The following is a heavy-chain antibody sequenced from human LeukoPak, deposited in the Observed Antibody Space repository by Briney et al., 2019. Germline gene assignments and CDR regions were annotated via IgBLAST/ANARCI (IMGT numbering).Heavy chain of an antibody. D-gene: IGHD3-22*01. J-gene: IGHJ4*02. CDR3: AKDRDYYDSTETFDY. CDR2: TSYDGSNK. Sequence: PGGSLRLSCAASGFTFSSYGMHWVRQAPGKGLEWVAVTSYDGSNKYYADSVKGRFTISRDNSKNTLYLQMNSLRAEDTAVYYCAKDRDYYDSTETFDYWGQGTLVTVSS. CDR1: GFTFSSYG. V-gene: IGHV3-30*18.